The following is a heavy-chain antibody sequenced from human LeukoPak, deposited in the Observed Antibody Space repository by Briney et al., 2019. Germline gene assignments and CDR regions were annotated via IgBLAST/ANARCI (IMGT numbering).Heavy chain of an antibody. CDR2: ISYDGSNK. D-gene: IGHD6-19*01. Sequence: PGRSLRLSCAASGFTFSSYGMHWVRQAPGKGLEWVAVISYDGSNKYYADSVKGRFTISRDNSKNTLYLQMNSLRAEDTAVYYCAKDPRLLAVAGTVDYWGQGTLVTVSS. J-gene: IGHJ4*02. V-gene: IGHV3-30*18. CDR3: AKDPRLLAVAGTVDY. CDR1: GFTFSSYG.